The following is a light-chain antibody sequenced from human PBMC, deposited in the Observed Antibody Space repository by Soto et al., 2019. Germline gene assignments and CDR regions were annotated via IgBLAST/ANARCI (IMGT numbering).Light chain of an antibody. CDR3: QQWSNWPPIT. J-gene: IGKJ5*01. CDR1: QSVSSY. CDR2: DAS. Sequence: EIVLTQSPATLSLSPGERATLSCRASQSVSSYLAWYQQKPGQAPRLLIYDASNRATGIPARFSGSGSGTDFTLTISSLEPEDFAVYYCQQWSNWPPITFGQGTRLEIK. V-gene: IGKV3-11*01.